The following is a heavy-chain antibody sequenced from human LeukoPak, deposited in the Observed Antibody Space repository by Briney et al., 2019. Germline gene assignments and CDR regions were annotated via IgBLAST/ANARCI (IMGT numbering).Heavy chain of an antibody. CDR2: ISAYNGNT. J-gene: IGHJ6*02. CDR1: GYTFTSYG. Sequence: ASVKVSCKASGYTFTSYGISWVRQAPGQGLEWMGWISAYNGNTNHAQKLQGRVTMTTDTSTSTAYMELRSLRSDDTAVYYCARGSGLAYYYYGMDVWGQGTTVTVSS. D-gene: IGHD2-15*01. CDR3: ARGSGLAYYYYGMDV. V-gene: IGHV1-18*01.